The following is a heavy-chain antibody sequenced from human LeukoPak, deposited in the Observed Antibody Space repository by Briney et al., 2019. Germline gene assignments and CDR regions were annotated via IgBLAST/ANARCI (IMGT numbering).Heavy chain of an antibody. CDR2: ISAYNGNT. CDR3: ATPRPVPAAIRGGYYYYYYMDV. D-gene: IGHD2-2*02. Sequence: ASVKVSCKASGYTFTSYGISWVRQAPGQGLEWMGWISAYNGNTNYAQKLQGRVTMTEDTSTDTAYMELSSLRSEDTAVYYCATPRPVPAAIRGGYYYYYYMDVWGKGTTVTVSS. V-gene: IGHV1-18*01. J-gene: IGHJ6*03. CDR1: GYTFTSYG.